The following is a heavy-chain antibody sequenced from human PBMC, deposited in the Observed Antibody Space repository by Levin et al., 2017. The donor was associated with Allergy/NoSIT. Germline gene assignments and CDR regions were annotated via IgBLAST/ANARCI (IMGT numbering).Heavy chain of an antibody. D-gene: IGHD3-3*01. V-gene: IGHV5-51*01. CDR1: GYSFTSYW. Sequence: GESLKISCKGSGYSFTSYWIGWVRQMPGKGLEWMGIIYPGDSDTRYSPSFQGQVTISADKSISTAYLQWSSLKASDTAMYYCARQDFWSGYTEGYYCYGMDVWGQGTTVTVSS. J-gene: IGHJ6*02. CDR3: ARQDFWSGYTEGYYCYGMDV. CDR2: IYPGDSDT.